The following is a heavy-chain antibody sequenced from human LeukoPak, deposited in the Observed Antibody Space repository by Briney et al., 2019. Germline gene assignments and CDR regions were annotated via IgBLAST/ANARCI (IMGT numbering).Heavy chain of an antibody. V-gene: IGHV1-69*17. J-gene: IGHJ4*02. CDR2: IIPIFGIA. CDR3: ASSFGELLYSPFDY. Sequence: GASVKVSCKASGGTFSSYAISWVRQAPGQGLEWMGGIIPIFGIANYAQKFQGRVTITADKSTSTAYMELSSLRSEDTAVYYCASSFGELLYSPFDYWGQGTLVTVSS. D-gene: IGHD3-10*01. CDR1: GGTFSSYA.